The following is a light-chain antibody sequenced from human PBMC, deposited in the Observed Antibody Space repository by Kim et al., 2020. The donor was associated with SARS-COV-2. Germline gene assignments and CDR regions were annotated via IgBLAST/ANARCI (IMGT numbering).Light chain of an antibody. V-gene: IGLV3-21*04. Sequence: PGNEAGIAYGRNSIASKSVHWYQLKPGPAPVLVIYYDRDRPSGIRERFSGSNSGNTATLTISSVEAGDEADYYCQVWDTSSDHWVFGGGTQLTVL. CDR2: YDR. J-gene: IGLJ3*02. CDR3: QVWDTSSDHWV. CDR1: SIASKS.